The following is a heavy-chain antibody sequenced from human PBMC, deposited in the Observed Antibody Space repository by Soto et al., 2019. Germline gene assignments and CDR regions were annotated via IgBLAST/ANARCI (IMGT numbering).Heavy chain of an antibody. CDR1: GGAFSGYY. Sequence: SETLSLTCAVYGGAFSGYYWSWIRQPPGKGLEWIGEINHSGSTNYNPSLKSRVTISVDTSKNQFSLKLSSVTAADTAVYYCARSENWRNLYFDLWGRGTLVTVSS. CDR2: INHSGST. J-gene: IGHJ2*01. V-gene: IGHV4-34*01. D-gene: IGHD1-1*01. CDR3: ARSENWRNLYFDL.